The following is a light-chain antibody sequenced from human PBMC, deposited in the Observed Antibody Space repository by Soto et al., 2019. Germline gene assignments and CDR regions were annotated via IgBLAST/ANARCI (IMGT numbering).Light chain of an antibody. Sequence: DIQMTQSPSSLSASVGDRVTITCRASQSISSYLNWYQQKPGKAPKLLINAASTLRSGVPSRFSGSGSGTDFTLTIDSLQPEDFATYYCQQSYNSPFNFGPGTKVDIK. J-gene: IGKJ3*01. CDR3: QQSYNSPFN. CDR1: QSISSY. CDR2: AAS. V-gene: IGKV1-39*01.